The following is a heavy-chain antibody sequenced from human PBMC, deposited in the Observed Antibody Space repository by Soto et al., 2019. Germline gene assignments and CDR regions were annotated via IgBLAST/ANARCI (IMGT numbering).Heavy chain of an antibody. CDR1: GFSFISYW. CDR2: IYNDGSRT. J-gene: IGHJ4*02. V-gene: IGHV3-74*01. CDR3: ARDLSGDTTPYFDL. D-gene: IGHD1-1*01. Sequence: GSLRLSCAASGFSFISYWMHWFRQTPGKGPVWVSRIYNDGSRTAYADSVKGRFTISRDNAKNTMYLQMSSLTVEDTAVYYCARDLSGDTTPYFDLWGQGTLVTVSS.